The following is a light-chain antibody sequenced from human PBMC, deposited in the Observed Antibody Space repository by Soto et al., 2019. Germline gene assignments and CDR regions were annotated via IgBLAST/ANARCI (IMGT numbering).Light chain of an antibody. Sequence: QSVLTQPPSVSAAPGQKVTISCSGSSSNIGNNYVSWYQQLPGTAPKLLIYKNNERPSGIPDRFSGYKSGTSATLGITGLQTGDEADYYCGTWDSSLSAAGVFGGGTKLTVL. CDR3: GTWDSSLSAAGV. J-gene: IGLJ2*01. CDR2: KNN. CDR1: SSNIGNNY. V-gene: IGLV1-51*02.